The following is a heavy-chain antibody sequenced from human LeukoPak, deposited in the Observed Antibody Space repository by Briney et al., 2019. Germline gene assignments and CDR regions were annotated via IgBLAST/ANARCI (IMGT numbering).Heavy chain of an antibody. V-gene: IGHV1-69*13. Sequence: SVKVSCKASGGTFSSYAISWVRQAPGQGLEWMGGIIPIFGTANYAQKFQGRVTITADGSTSTAYMELSSLRSEDTAVYYCAREVRELPTDRYFDYWGQGTLVTVSS. D-gene: IGHD1-26*01. J-gene: IGHJ4*02. CDR2: IIPIFGTA. CDR3: AREVRELPTDRYFDY. CDR1: GGTFSSYA.